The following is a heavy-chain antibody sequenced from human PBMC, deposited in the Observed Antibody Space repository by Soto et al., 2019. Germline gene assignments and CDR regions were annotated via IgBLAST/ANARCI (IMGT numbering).Heavy chain of an antibody. J-gene: IGHJ4*02. Sequence: GASVKVSCKASGGTFSSYTISWVRQAPGQGLEWMGRIIPILGIANYAQKFQGRVTITADKSTSTAYMELSSLRSEDTAVYYCAKGGYETDLIFDYWGQGTLVTVSS. CDR2: IIPILGIA. CDR1: GGTFSSYT. D-gene: IGHD5-12*01. V-gene: IGHV1-69*02. CDR3: AKGGYETDLIFDY.